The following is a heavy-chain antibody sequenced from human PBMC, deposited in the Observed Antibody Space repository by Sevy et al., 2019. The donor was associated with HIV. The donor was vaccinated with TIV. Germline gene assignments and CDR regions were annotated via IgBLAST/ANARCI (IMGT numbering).Heavy chain of an antibody. Sequence: GGSLRLSCAASRFNFASYGMHWVRQAPGKGLEWVAVIWYDGSKKYFADSVKGRISISRDNIKNTVYLQMNNLRADDTAVYYCAKEIGSYGEGAGSWGQGTLVTVSS. CDR3: AKEIGSYGEGAGS. V-gene: IGHV3-33*06. CDR1: RFNFASYG. J-gene: IGHJ5*02. CDR2: IWYDGSKK. D-gene: IGHD3-16*01.